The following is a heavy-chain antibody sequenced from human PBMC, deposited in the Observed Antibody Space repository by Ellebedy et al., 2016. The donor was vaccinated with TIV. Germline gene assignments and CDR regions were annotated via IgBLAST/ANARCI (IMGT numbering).Heavy chain of an antibody. V-gene: IGHV4-59*08. Sequence: MPSETLSLTCTVSGGSISSYYWSWIRQPPGKGLEWIGYIYYSGSTNYNPSLKSRVTISVDTSKNQFSLKLSSVTAADTAVYYCARQEVAVRGVIILPYYYYGMDVWGQGTTVTVSS. D-gene: IGHD3-10*01. CDR1: GGSISSYY. CDR2: IYYSGST. CDR3: ARQEVAVRGVIILPYYYYGMDV. J-gene: IGHJ6*02.